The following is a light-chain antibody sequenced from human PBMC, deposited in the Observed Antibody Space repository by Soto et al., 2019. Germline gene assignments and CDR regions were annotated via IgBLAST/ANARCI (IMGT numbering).Light chain of an antibody. V-gene: IGLV1-40*01. CDR2: GNN. J-gene: IGLJ2*01. CDR3: QSYDTSLSVV. CDR1: SSNIGARYD. Sequence: QSVLTQPPSVSGAPGQRDTISCTGSSSNIGARYDVHWYQQVPGKAPTLLIYGNNNRPSGVPDRFSGSKSGTSASLAITGLQAEDEADYYCQSYDTSLSVVFGGGTKLTVL.